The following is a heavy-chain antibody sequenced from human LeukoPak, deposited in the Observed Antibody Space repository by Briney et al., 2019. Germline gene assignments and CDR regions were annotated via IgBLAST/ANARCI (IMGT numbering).Heavy chain of an antibody. Sequence: ASVKVSCKASGYTFTSYGISWVRQAPGQGLEWMGWISAYNGNTNYAQKLQGRVTMTTDTSTSTAYMELRSLRSDDTAVYYCARDQRIVVVPAAIDYWGQGTLVTVSS. CDR2: ISAYNGNT. J-gene: IGHJ4*02. D-gene: IGHD2-2*01. CDR1: GYTFTSYG. V-gene: IGHV1-18*01. CDR3: ARDQRIVVVPAAIDY.